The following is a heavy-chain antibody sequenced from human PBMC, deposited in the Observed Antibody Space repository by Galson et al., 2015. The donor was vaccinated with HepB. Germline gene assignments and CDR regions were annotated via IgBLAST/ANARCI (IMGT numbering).Heavy chain of an antibody. CDR2: FIHVSKRT. CDR1: RATCYYYA. J-gene: IGHJ5*02. V-gene: IGHV1-69*13. Sequence: SVSVSCKSSRATCYYYAINWVRHAPTRGLEWGRRFIHVSKRTHHAQMFEGSVTLTADDSTATAYMALRGLRSEDAAVYYCARELFAQSEPYSGPFDPWGLGTLLSVSS. CDR3: ARELFAQSEPYSGPFDP. D-gene: IGHD2-21*01.